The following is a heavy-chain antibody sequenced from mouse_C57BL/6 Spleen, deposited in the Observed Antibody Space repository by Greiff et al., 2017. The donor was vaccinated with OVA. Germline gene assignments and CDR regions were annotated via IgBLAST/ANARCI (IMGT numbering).Heavy chain of an antibody. V-gene: IGHV5-6*01. Sequence: EVHLVESGGDLVKPGGSLKLSCAASGFTFSSYGMSWVRQTPDKRLEWVATISSGGSYTYYPDSVKGRFTISRDNAKNTLYLQMSSLKSEDTAMYYCARQSMVTTESAMDYWGQGTSVTVSS. J-gene: IGHJ4*01. D-gene: IGHD2-2*01. CDR2: ISSGGSYT. CDR1: GFTFSSYG. CDR3: ARQSMVTTESAMDY.